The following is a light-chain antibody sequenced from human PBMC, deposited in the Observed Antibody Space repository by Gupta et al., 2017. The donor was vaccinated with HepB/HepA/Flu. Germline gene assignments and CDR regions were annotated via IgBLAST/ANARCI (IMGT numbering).Light chain of an antibody. CDR3: CSYVGSVTTLDV. J-gene: IGLJ1*01. V-gene: IGLV2-11*01. CDR1: SSDVGGYNY. Sequence: QSALTQPRSVSGSPGQSVTISCTGTSSDVGGYNYVSWYQQHPGKAPKLMIFDVSKRPSGVPDRFSGSKSGNTASLTISGLLPEDEADYYCCSYVGSVTTLDVFGTGTKVTVL. CDR2: DVS.